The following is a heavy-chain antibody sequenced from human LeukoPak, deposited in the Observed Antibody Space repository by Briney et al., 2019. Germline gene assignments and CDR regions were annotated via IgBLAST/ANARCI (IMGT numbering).Heavy chain of an antibody. V-gene: IGHV1-2*02. CDR1: GYTFTSYG. J-gene: IGHJ6*02. Sequence: VASVKVSCKASGYTFTSYGISWVRQAPGQGLEWMGWINPNSGGTNYAQKFQGRVTMTRDTSISTAYMELSRLRSDDTAVYYCAREDSAGIAAAGTCYYGMDVWGQGTTVTVSS. CDR3: AREDSAGIAAAGTCYYGMDV. CDR2: INPNSGGT. D-gene: IGHD6-13*01.